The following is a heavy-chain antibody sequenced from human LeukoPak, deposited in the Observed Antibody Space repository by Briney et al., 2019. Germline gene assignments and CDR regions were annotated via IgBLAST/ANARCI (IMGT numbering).Heavy chain of an antibody. CDR1: GGSISNYY. J-gene: IGHJ3*02. Sequence: PSETLSLTCSVSGGSISNYYWSWIRQSPGKGLEWIGYIYYSGSTYYNPSLMTRVTISLDTSRNQFSLKLNSVTAADTAVYYCAKSNGYGLVDIWGQGTMVTVSS. V-gene: IGHV4-59*12. CDR2: IYYSGST. CDR3: AKSNGYGLVDI. D-gene: IGHD3-10*01.